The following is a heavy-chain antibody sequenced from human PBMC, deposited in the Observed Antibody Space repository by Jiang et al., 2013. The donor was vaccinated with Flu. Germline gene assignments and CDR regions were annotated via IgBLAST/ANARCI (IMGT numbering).Heavy chain of an antibody. CDR1: GYSISSGYY. V-gene: IGHV4-38-2*01. CDR3: ARLMIVVVIKGP. J-gene: IGHJ5*02. CDR2: IYHSGST. Sequence: GLVKPSETLSLTCAVSGYSISSGYYWGWIRQPPGKGLEWIGSIYHSGSTYYNPSLKSRVTISVDTSKNQFSLKLSSVTAADTAVYYCARLMIVVVIKGPWGQGTLVTVSS. D-gene: IGHD3-22*01.